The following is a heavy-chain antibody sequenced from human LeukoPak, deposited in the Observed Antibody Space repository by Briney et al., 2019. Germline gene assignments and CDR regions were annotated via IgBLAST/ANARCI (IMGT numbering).Heavy chain of an antibody. CDR1: GFTFSGYG. J-gene: IGHJ4*02. CDR2: IRYDESNK. D-gene: IGHD3-22*01. CDR3: ARDAGVDYYDSSGYFPFDY. V-gene: IGHV3-33*01. Sequence: GGSLRLSCAASGFTFSGYGMHWVRQAPGKGLEWVADIRYDESNKLYADSVKGRFTVSRDNAKNTLYLQMNSLRAEDTAVYYCARDAGVDYYDSSGYFPFDYWGQGTLVTVSS.